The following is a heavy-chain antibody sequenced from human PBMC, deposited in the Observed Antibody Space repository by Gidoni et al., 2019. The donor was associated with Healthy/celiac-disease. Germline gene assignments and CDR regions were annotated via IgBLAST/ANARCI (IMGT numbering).Heavy chain of an antibody. Sequence: QVQLQESGPGLVKPTETLSLTCTVSGGSISGYYWHWIRQPPGKGLEWIGYIYYSGSPNYNPSLKSRVTISLDTSKNQFSLKLSSMTAADTAVYYCARAFSGDYYEYFQHWGQGTLVTVSS. CDR1: GGSISGYY. CDR2: IYYSGSP. CDR3: ARAFSGDYYEYFQH. V-gene: IGHV4-59*01. J-gene: IGHJ1*01. D-gene: IGHD1-26*01.